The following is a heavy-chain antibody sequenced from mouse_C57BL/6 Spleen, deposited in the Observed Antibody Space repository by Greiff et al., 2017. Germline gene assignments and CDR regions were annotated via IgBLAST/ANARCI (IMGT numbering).Heavy chain of an antibody. CDR3: ARKTGYYAMDY. J-gene: IGHJ4*01. Sequence: VKVEESGPGLVQPSQSLSITCTVSGFSLTSYGVHWVRQSPGKGLEWLGVIWSGGSTDYNAAFISRLSISKDNSKSQVFFKMNSLQADDTALYYCARKTGYYAMDYWGQGTSVTVSS. V-gene: IGHV2-2*01. D-gene: IGHD4-1*01. CDR2: IWSGGST. CDR1: GFSLTSYG.